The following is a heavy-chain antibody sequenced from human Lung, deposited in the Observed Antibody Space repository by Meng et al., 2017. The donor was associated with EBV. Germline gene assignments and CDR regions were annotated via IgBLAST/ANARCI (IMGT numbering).Heavy chain of an antibody. V-gene: IGHV3-23*01. CDR3: GKQRDSSSWYTFDP. CDR2: ISGSGETT. Sequence: EVQLLESGGGLVQPGGSLRLSCAASGFSFRTYGMSWVRQAPGKGLEWVSSISGSGETTYYADSVKGRFTISRDNSKNTLFLQLSSLRAEDTAVYYCGKQRDSSSWYTFDPWGQGTLVTVSS. J-gene: IGHJ5*02. D-gene: IGHD6-13*01. CDR1: GFSFRTYG.